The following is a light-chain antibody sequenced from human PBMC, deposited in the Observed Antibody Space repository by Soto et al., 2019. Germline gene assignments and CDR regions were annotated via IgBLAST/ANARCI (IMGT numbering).Light chain of an antibody. V-gene: IGKV1-5*01. J-gene: IGKJ1*01. CDR2: DAS. CDR1: QSISSW. CDR3: QQYNRPTWT. Sequence: DLQMTQSPSTLSASVGDRVTITCRASQSISSWLAWYQQKPGKAPKLLIYDASSLESGVPSRFSGSGSGTEFTLTISSLQPDDFATYYCQQYNRPTWTFGQGTKVEIK.